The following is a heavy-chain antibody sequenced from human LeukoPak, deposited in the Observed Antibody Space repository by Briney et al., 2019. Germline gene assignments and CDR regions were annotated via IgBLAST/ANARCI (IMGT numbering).Heavy chain of an antibody. CDR1: GDSISSYY. V-gene: IGHV4-59*01. Sequence: SGTLSLTCSVSGDSISSYYWSWIRQPPGKGLEWIGYLYYSGSTNSNPSLKSRVTMSVDTSKNQFSLKLRSVTAADTAVYYCARGGSGISNSFDIWGQGTMVTVSS. CDR2: LYYSGST. J-gene: IGHJ3*02. CDR3: ARGGSGISNSFDI. D-gene: IGHD1-26*01.